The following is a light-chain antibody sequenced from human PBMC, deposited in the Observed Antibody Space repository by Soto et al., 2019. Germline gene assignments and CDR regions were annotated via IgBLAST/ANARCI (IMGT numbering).Light chain of an antibody. CDR3: QQRSNWVT. CDR2: DAS. Sequence: EIVLTQSPATLSLSPGERATLSCRASQSVSSYLAWYQQKPGQAPRLLIYDASNRATGIPARFSGSGSGTDFTLTISGLESEEFAGYYCQQRSNWVTFGPGTKVDIK. CDR1: QSVSSY. V-gene: IGKV3-11*01. J-gene: IGKJ3*01.